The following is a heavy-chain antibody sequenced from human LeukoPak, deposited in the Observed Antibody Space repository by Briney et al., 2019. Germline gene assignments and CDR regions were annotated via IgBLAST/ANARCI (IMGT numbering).Heavy chain of an antibody. CDR3: AKYGNSGWVIDN. D-gene: IGHD6-19*01. J-gene: IGHJ4*02. Sequence: SETLSLTCTVSGGSIGNNYWTWIRQPPRKGLEYIGYIYYTGATNYNPSLKSRVTISVDTSKSQFSLKLSSVTAADTAVYFCAKYGNSGWVIDNWGQGALVTVSS. V-gene: IGHV4-59*08. CDR2: IYYTGAT. CDR1: GGSIGNNY.